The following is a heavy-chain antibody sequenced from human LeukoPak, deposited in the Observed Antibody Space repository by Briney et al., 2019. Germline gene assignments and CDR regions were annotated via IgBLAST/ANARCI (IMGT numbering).Heavy chain of an antibody. CDR3: ARVTGGYSSGWYFGYFDY. Sequence: SGTLSHTCAVSGGSISSSNWWSWVRQPPGKGLEWIGEIYHSGSTNYNPSLKSRVTISVDKSKNQFSLKLSSVTAADTAVYYCARVTGGYSSGWYFGYFDYWGQGTLVTVSS. J-gene: IGHJ4*02. CDR2: IYHSGST. V-gene: IGHV4-4*02. CDR1: GGSISSSNW. D-gene: IGHD6-19*01.